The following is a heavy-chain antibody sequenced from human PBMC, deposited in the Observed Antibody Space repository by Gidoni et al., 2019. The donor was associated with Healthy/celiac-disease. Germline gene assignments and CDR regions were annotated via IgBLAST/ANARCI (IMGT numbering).Heavy chain of an antibody. Sequence: EVQLVESGGGLVQPGRSLRLSCAASGFTFDDYAMHWVRQAPGKGLEWVSGISWNSGSIGYADSVKGRFTISRDNAKNSLYLQMNSLRAEDTALYYCAKDISYQVSRENWFDPWGQGTLVTVSS. D-gene: IGHD3-16*02. CDR3: AKDISYQVSRENWFDP. CDR1: GFTFDDYA. CDR2: ISWNSGSI. V-gene: IGHV3-9*01. J-gene: IGHJ5*02.